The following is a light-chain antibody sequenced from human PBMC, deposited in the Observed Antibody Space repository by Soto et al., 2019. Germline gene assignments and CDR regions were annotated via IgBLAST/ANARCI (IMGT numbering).Light chain of an antibody. J-gene: IGKJ5*01. CDR1: QPVNNN. Sequence: EIVMTHAPATLSASAGDIATLSFGAIQPVNNNLAWCQQKPGQAPRLLIYGVSTRATGISARFSGGGSVTEFTLTISSLQSEDFAVYYCQQYEKWPPSITFGQGTRLEIK. CDR3: QQYEKWPPSIT. V-gene: IGKV3-15*01. CDR2: GVS.